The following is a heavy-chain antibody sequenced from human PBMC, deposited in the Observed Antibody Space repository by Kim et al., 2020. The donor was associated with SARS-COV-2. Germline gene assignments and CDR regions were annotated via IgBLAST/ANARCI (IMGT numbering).Heavy chain of an antibody. Sequence: GGSLRLSCAASGFTVDSNYMNWVRQAPGKGLEWVSVIYTGGSTFYADFVKGRFTISRHNSKNTLYLQMNSLGAEDTAVYYCARDSVTRYSWHAFDVWGQGTMVTVSS. J-gene: IGHJ3*01. CDR1: GFTVDSNY. V-gene: IGHV3-53*04. CDR3: ARDSVTRYSWHAFDV. D-gene: IGHD4-17*01. CDR2: IYTGGST.